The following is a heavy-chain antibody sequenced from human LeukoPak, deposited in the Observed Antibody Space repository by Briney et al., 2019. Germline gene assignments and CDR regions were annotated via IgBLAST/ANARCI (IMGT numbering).Heavy chain of an antibody. CDR3: AKARSYGSGSCDY. J-gene: IGHJ4*02. CDR1: GFTFDDYA. CDR2: ISWNSGSI. Sequence: GGSLRLSCVASGFTFDDYAMHWVRQAPGKGLEWVSGISWNSGSIGYADSVKGRFTISRDNAKNSLYLQMNSLRAEDTALYYCAKARSYGSGSCDYWGQGTLVTVSS. D-gene: IGHD3-10*01. V-gene: IGHV3-9*01.